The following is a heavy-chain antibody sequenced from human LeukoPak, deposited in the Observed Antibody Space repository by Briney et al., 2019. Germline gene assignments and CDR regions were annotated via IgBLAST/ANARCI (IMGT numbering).Heavy chain of an antibody. D-gene: IGHD3-3*01. J-gene: IGHJ6*03. CDR3: AKGKTYYDFWSGYYREQGDYYYYYMDV. CDR1: GFTVSSNY. CDR2: IYSGGST. Sequence: PGGSLRLSCAASGFTVSSNYMSWVRQAPGKGLEWVSVIYSGGSTYYADSVKGRFTISRDNSKNTLYLQMNSLRAEDTAVYYCAKGKTYYDFWSGYYREQGDYYYYYMDVWGKGTTVTVSS. V-gene: IGHV3-53*01.